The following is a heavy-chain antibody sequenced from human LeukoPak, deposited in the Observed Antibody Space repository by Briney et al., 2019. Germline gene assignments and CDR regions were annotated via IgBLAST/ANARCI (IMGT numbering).Heavy chain of an antibody. Sequence: GSLRLSCAASGFTFSSYSMNWVRQAPGKGLEWVSSISSSSSYIYYADSVKGRFTISRDNAENSLYLQMNSLRAEDTAVYYCARVVVVPAASGDYYYGMDVWGQGTTVTVSS. V-gene: IGHV3-21*01. CDR1: GFTFSSYS. CDR3: ARVVVVPAASGDYYYGMDV. CDR2: ISSSSSYI. J-gene: IGHJ6*02. D-gene: IGHD2-2*01.